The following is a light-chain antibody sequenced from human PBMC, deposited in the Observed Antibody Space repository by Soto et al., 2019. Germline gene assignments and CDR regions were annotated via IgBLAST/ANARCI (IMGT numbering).Light chain of an antibody. CDR3: QQYNNWPRGFT. Sequence: EIVMTQSPATLSVSPGERATLSCRASQSVSSNLAWYQQKPGQAPRLLIYGASTRATRIPARFSGSGSGTEFTLTISSLQSEDFAVYYCQQYNNWPRGFTFGPGTKVDIK. V-gene: IGKV3-15*01. J-gene: IGKJ3*01. CDR1: QSVSSN. CDR2: GAS.